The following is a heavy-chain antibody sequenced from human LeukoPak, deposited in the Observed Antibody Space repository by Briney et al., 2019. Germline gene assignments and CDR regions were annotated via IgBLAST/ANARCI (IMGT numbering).Heavy chain of an antibody. V-gene: IGHV3-11*06. CDR3: ARDLTVGPIFTDY. CDR1: GFTVSDYY. Sequence: GGSLRLSCAASGFTVSDYYMNWIRRAPGKGLEWVSYIDRSGTYTNYADSVKGRFTISRDNAKNSLYLQMNSLRAEDTAVYYCARDLTVGPIFTDYWGQGTLVTVSS. J-gene: IGHJ4*02. D-gene: IGHD1-26*01. CDR2: IDRSGTYT.